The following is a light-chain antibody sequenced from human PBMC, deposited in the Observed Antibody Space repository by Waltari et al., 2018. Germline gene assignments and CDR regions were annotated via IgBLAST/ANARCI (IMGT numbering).Light chain of an antibody. CDR1: QSVRRA. CDR2: DAS. Sequence: DIVLSQSPGTLSLSPGERAPLSCRASQSVRRAFAWYQQRPGQAPRLLIYDASNRATGIPDRFSGSGSGTDFSLTISRLEPEDFAVYYCQHYVRLPVAFGQGTKVEIK. V-gene: IGKV3-20*01. CDR3: QHYVRLPVA. J-gene: IGKJ1*01.